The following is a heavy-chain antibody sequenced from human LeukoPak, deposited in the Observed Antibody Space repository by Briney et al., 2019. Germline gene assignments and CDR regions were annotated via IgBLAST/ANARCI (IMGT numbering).Heavy chain of an antibody. V-gene: IGHV1-8*01. CDR1: GYTFTSYD. CDR2: MNPNSGNT. J-gene: IGHJ6*02. D-gene: IGHD3-10*01. CDR3: ARDSLPGFGELLPDYYYYYGMDV. Sequence: GASVKVSCKASGYTFTSYDINWVRQATGQGLEWMGWMNPNSGNTGYAQKFQGRVTMTRNTSISTAYMELCSLRSEDTAVYYCARDSLPGFGELLPDYYYYYGMDVWGQGTTVTVSS.